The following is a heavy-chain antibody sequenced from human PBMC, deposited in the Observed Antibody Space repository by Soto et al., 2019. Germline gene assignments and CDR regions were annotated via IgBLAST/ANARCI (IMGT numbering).Heavy chain of an antibody. Sequence: SETLSLTCTVSNDSINGYYWGWIRQPPGKGLEWIGYSYFSGGTEYNPSLKGRVTISVDRSRNQFSLKLTSVTAADTAVYYCVRGLSRGWFDPWGQGTLVTVSS. D-gene: IGHD3-16*01. J-gene: IGHJ5*02. V-gene: IGHV4-59*01. CDR3: VRGLSRGWFDP. CDR1: NDSINGYY. CDR2: SYFSGGT.